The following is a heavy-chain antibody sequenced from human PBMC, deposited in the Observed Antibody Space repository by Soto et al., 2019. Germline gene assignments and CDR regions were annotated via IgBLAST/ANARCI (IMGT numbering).Heavy chain of an antibody. J-gene: IGHJ4*01. V-gene: IGHV4-39*01. D-gene: IGHD2-21*02. CDR3: FGVMAATLDY. Sequence: SETLSLTCSVSGGSIKNTNYHWGWIRQPPGKGLEWIGTLYYRGATDYNPSLKTRVTISVDTSKNQLSLNLSSVTAADTAVYYCFGVMAATLDYWGQGTLVTVSS. CDR1: GGSIKNTNYH. CDR2: LYYRGAT.